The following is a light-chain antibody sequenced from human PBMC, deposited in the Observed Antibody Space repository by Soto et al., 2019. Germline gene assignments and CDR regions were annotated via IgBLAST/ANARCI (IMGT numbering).Light chain of an antibody. CDR1: QSISNS. CDR2: GAS. CDR3: QQYNNWPPMT. J-gene: IGKJ2*01. V-gene: IGKV3-15*01. Sequence: EIVMTQSPASLSVSPGETATLSCRASQSISNSLAWYQQKPGQAPSLLIYGASTRATGIPARFSGSGSGTEFTLTISSLQSEESALYYCQQYNNWPPMTFGQGTKLEIK.